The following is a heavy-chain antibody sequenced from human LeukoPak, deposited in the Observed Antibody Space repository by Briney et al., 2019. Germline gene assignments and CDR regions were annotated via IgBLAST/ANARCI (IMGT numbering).Heavy chain of an antibody. V-gene: IGHV1-46*01. Sequence: ASVKVSCKASGYTFTSYYMHWVRQAPGQGLEWMGIINPSGGSTSYAQKFQGRVTMTRDMSTSTVYMELSSLRSEDTAVYYCARDKTEDIVVVPAAIGGTFDYWGQGTLVTVSS. CDR1: GYTFTSYY. D-gene: IGHD2-2*01. CDR3: ARDKTEDIVVVPAAIGGTFDY. CDR2: INPSGGST. J-gene: IGHJ4*02.